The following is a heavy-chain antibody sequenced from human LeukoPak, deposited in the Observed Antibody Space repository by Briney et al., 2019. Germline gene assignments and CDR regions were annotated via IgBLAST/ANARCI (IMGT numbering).Heavy chain of an antibody. V-gene: IGHV3-15*01. J-gene: IGHJ4*02. Sequence: GGSLRLSCTASGFTFTNAWMTWVRQAPGKGLVWVGRIKSASDGGTTDYAAPVKGRFTISRDDSKNTLYLHMDSLNSEDSAVYYCTTEYYYDSSGSLFYFDYWGQGSLVTVSS. CDR1: GFTFTNAW. D-gene: IGHD3-22*01. CDR2: IKSASDGGTT. CDR3: TTEYYYDSSGSLFYFDY.